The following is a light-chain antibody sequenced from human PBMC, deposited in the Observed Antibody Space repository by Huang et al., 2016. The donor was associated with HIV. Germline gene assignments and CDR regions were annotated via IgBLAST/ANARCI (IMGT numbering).Light chain of an antibody. CDR3: QQYDNWPLT. V-gene: IGKV3-15*01. Sequence: ERVMTQSPATLSVAPGERVTLSCRASHSVSSNLAWYQQKPGQAPRLLIHGASTRATGISARVSGSGSGTEFTLAISSLQSEDSGVYFCQQYDNWPLTFGQGTRLEIK. CDR2: GAS. J-gene: IGKJ5*01. CDR1: HSVSSN.